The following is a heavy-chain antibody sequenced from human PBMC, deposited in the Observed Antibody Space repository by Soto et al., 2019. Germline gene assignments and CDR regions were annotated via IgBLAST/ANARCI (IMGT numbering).Heavy chain of an antibody. V-gene: IGHV1-69*13. CDR1: GGTFSSYA. CDR3: ARPFTYYDILTGPPPAGDAFDI. D-gene: IGHD3-9*01. CDR2: IIPIFGTA. Sequence: SVKVSCKASGGTFSSYAISWVRQAPGQGLEWMGAIIPIFGTANYAQKFQGRVTITADESTSTAYMELSSLRSEDTAVYYCARPFTYYDILTGPPPAGDAFDIWGQGTMVTVSS. J-gene: IGHJ3*02.